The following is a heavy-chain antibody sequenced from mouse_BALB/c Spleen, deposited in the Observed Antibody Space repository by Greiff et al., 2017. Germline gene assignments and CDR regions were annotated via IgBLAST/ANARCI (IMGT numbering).Heavy chain of an antibody. CDR3: ARWDTTVVEGFAY. CDR1: GYAFTNYL. Sequence: VMLVESGAELVRPGTSVKVSCKASGYAFTNYLIEWVKQRPGQGLEWIGVINPGSGGTNYNEKFKGKATLTADKSSSTAYMQLSSLTSDDSAVYFCARWDTTVVEGFAYWGQGTLVTVSA. D-gene: IGHD1-1*01. V-gene: IGHV1-54*03. CDR2: INPGSGGT. J-gene: IGHJ3*01.